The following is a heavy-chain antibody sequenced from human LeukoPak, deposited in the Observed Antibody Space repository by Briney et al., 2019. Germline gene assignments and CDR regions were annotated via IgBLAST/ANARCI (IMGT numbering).Heavy chain of an antibody. CDR3: ARGVGAWSWWGSYDY. CDR1: GDSISSSSYY. V-gene: IGHV4-39*07. D-gene: IGHD2-8*02. CDR2: LFYSGST. Sequence: SETLSLTCTVSGDSISSSSYYWGWIRPPPGKGREWLGSLFYSGSTYYNPSLKSRVTISVDTSKNQFSLKLSSVTAADTAVYYCARGVGAWSWWGSYDYWGQGTRVTVTS. J-gene: IGHJ4*02.